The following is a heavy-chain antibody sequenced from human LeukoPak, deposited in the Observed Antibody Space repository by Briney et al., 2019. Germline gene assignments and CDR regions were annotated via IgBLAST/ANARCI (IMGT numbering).Heavy chain of an antibody. CDR2: ISFDGSAK. D-gene: IGHD6-13*01. V-gene: IGHV3-30*18. J-gene: IGHJ4*02. CDR1: GFTFSNYG. CDR3: AKDRVTAAGYYFDY. Sequence: GGSLRLSCAASGFTFSNYGMHWVRQAPGKGLEWVSVISFDGSAKYYADSVKGRFTISGDNSKNTLYLQMTSLRAEDTAVYYCAKDRVTAAGYYFDYWGQGTLVTVSS.